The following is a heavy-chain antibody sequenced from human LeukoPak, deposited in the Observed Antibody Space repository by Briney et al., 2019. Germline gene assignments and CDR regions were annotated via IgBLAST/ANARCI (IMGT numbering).Heavy chain of an antibody. CDR1: GFSFGSNY. CDR2: IYYTGGT. D-gene: IGHD3-10*01. CDR3: ARGHGTMVQGVLDY. Sequence: SETLCLTCTASGFSFGSNYWTWIRQPPGKGLEYVAYIYYTGGTNYNPSLKSRVTISVDTSKNQFSLKLSSVTAADTAVYYCARGHGTMVQGVLDYWGQGNLVTVSS. V-gene: IGHV4-59*12. J-gene: IGHJ4*02.